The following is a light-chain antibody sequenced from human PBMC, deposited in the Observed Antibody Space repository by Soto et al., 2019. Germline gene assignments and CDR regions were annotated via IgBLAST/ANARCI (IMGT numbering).Light chain of an antibody. CDR3: HQRQSWPRT. V-gene: IGKV3-20*01. CDR1: QSVSSNY. J-gene: IGKJ1*01. CDR2: GAS. Sequence: EIVLTQSPGTLSLSPGERATLSCRASQSVSSNYLAWYQQKPGQAPKLLIYGASSGATGIPARFSASGSGTDFTLTISDVQPEDFALYYCHQRQSWPRTFGQGTKVDIK.